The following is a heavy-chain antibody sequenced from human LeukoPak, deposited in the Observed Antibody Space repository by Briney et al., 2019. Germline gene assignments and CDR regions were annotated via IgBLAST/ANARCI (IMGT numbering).Heavy chain of an antibody. CDR2: ISAYNGNT. J-gene: IGHJ5*02. D-gene: IGHD6-13*01. CDR1: GYTFTSYG. CDR3: SRDPIAYRSSLNWFDL. Sequence: PVKVSCKASGYTFTSYGISWVRQPPGQGLEWMGWISAYNGNTNYAQTLQGRVTMTTDTSTSTAYMELRSLRSDDTAVYFCSRDPIAYRSSLNWFDLWGQGTLVTVSS. V-gene: IGHV1-18*01.